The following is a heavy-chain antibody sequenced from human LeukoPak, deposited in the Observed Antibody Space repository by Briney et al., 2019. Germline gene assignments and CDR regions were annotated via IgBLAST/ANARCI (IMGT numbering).Heavy chain of an antibody. CDR1: GGSISSSSYY. D-gene: IGHD1-26*01. Sequence: KASETLSLACTVSGGSISSSSYYWGWIRQPPGKGLEWIGSIYYSGSTYYNPSLKSRVTISVDTSKNQFSLKLSSVTAADTAVYYCASSSGSYFVHAFDIWGQGTMVTVSS. CDR2: IYYSGST. CDR3: ASSSGSYFVHAFDI. J-gene: IGHJ3*02. V-gene: IGHV4-39*07.